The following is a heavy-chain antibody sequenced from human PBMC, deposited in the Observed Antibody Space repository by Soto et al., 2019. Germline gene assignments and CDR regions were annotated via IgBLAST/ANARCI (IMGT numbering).Heavy chain of an antibody. CDR3: ARETSYCGKMYFGS. CDR1: GDSI. V-gene: IGHV4-31*03. CDR2: IYSRGTT. J-gene: IGHJ4*02. Sequence: PSETLSLTCTVSGDSIWSWIRQHPVKGLEWVGNIYSRGTTYYHPSIKSRLTISIDTSKNQLSLKLTSVTAADTDVYFCARETSYCGKMYFGSWGQGALATVSS. D-gene: IGHD1-1*01.